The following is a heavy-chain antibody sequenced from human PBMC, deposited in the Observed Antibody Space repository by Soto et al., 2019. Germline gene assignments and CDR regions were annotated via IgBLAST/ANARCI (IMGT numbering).Heavy chain of an antibody. Sequence: PSETLSLTCTVSGGSISSYYWSWIRQPPGKGLEWIGYIYYSGSTNYNPSLKSRVTISVDTSKNQFSLKLSSVTAADTAVYYCARIIPGYSSSWYLDYGMDVWGQGTTVTVSS. V-gene: IGHV4-59*01. D-gene: IGHD6-13*01. J-gene: IGHJ6*02. CDR2: IYYSGST. CDR3: ARIIPGYSSSWYLDYGMDV. CDR1: GGSISSYY.